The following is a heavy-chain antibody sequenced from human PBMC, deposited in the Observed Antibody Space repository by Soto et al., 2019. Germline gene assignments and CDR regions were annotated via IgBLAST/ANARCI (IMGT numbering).Heavy chain of an antibody. J-gene: IGHJ5*02. CDR2: IWYDGSNK. D-gene: IGHD3-3*01. V-gene: IGHV3-33*01. Sequence: GGSLRLSCAASGFPFSSYRMHWVRPAPGKGLEWVAVIWYDGSNKYYADSVKGRFTISRDNSKNTLYLQMNSLRAEDTAVYYCARVLSETYYDFWRLDPWGQGTLVTVSS. CDR1: GFPFSSYR. CDR3: ARVLSETYYDFWRLDP.